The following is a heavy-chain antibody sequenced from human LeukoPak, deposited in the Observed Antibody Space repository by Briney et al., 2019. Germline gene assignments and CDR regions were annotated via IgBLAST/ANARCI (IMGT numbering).Heavy chain of an antibody. J-gene: IGHJ4*02. CDR1: GFTFNDHA. CDR2: TSYDGISK. V-gene: IGHV3-30-3*01. CDR3: AKDKGREGDY. Sequence: GGSLRLSCAASGFTFNDHAIHWVRQAPGKGLEWVAVTSYDGISKYYADSVRGRFTISRDNSKNTLYLQMSSLRPEDTAVYYCAKDKGREGDYWGQGNLVTVSS.